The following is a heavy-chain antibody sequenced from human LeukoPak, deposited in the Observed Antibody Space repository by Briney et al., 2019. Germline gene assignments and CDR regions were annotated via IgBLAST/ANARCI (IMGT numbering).Heavy chain of an antibody. CDR3: ARDPSWEGY. CDR2: INHSGST. J-gene: IGHJ4*02. D-gene: IGHD1-26*01. CDR1: GGSFSGYY. V-gene: IGHV4-34*01. Sequence: SETLSLTCAVYGGSFSGYYWSWIRQPPGKGLEWIGEINHSGSTNYNPSLRSRVTISVDMPKNQFSLKLSSVTAADTAVYYCARDPSWEGYWGQGTLVTVSS.